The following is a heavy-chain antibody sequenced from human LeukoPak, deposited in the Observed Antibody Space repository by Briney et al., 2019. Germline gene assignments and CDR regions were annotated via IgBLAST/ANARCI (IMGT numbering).Heavy chain of an antibody. CDR3: ARLELGYCSSTSCPNPSFDY. CDR2: ISSSSSYI. CDR1: GFTFSSYS. J-gene: IGHJ4*02. V-gene: IGHV3-21*01. D-gene: IGHD2-2*01. Sequence: GGSLRLSCAASGFTFSSYSMNWVRQAPGKGLEWVSSISSSSSYIYYADSVKGRFTISRDNAMNSLYLQMNSLRAEDTAVYYCARLELGYCSSTSCPNPSFDYWGQGTLVTVSS.